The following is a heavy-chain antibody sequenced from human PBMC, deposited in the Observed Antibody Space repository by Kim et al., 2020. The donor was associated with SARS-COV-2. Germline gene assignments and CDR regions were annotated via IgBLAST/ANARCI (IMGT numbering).Heavy chain of an antibody. Sequence: ASVKVSCKASGYTFTSYYMHWVRQAPGQGLEWMGIINPSGGSTSYAQKFQGRVTMTRDTSTSTVYMELSSLRSEDTAVYYCAGGDIVVVPAAMRGVMDVWGQGTTVTVSS. V-gene: IGHV1-46*01. CDR3: AGGDIVVVPAAMRGVMDV. CDR2: INPSGGST. D-gene: IGHD2-2*01. CDR1: GYTFTSYY. J-gene: IGHJ6*02.